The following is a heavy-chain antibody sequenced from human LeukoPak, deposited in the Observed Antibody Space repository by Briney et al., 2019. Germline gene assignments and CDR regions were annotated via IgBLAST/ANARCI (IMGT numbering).Heavy chain of an antibody. CDR3: ARVATGSYDWFDP. Sequence: GGSLRLSCAAPGFTLNGYWMHWVRQAPGKGLVWVSRINSDGRTTSYADSVKGRFTISRDNSKNTLYLQMNSLRAEDTAVYFCARVATGSYDWFDPWGQGTLVTVSS. V-gene: IGHV3-74*01. D-gene: IGHD3-10*01. CDR1: GFTLNGYW. CDR2: INSDGRTT. J-gene: IGHJ5*02.